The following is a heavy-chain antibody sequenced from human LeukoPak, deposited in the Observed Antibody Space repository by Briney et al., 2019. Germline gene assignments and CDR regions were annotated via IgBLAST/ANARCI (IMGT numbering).Heavy chain of an antibody. D-gene: IGHD3-3*01. V-gene: IGHV1-8*03. J-gene: IGHJ3*02. Sequence: GASVKVSCKASGYTFTSYDINWVRQATGQGLEWMGWMNPNSGNTGYAQKFQGRVTITRNTSISTAYMEPSSLRSEDTAVYYCARVPYFYDFWSGYRTHNAFDIWGQGTMVTVSS. CDR3: ARVPYFYDFWSGYRTHNAFDI. CDR2: MNPNSGNT. CDR1: GYTFTSYD.